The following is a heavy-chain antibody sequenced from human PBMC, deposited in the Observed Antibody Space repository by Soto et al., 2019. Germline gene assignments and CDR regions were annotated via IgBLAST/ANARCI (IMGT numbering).Heavy chain of an antibody. Sequence: QVQLVQSGAEVKKPGSSVKVSCKASGGTFSSYAISWVRQAPEQGLEWMGGIIPIFGTANYAQKFQGRVTITAEESTSTAYMELSSLRSEVTAVYYCARGHSSGSYTFNWFDPWGQGTLVTVSS. CDR1: GGTFSSYA. CDR2: IIPIFGTA. D-gene: IGHD3-10*01. V-gene: IGHV1-69*01. CDR3: ARGHSSGSYTFNWFDP. J-gene: IGHJ5*02.